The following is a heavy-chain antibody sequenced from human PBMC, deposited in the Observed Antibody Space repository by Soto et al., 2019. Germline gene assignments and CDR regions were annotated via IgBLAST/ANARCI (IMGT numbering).Heavy chain of an antibody. CDR2: INHSGST. J-gene: IGHJ4*02. V-gene: IGHV4-34*01. Sequence: GSLRLSCAASGFTFDDYGMSWVRQAPGKGLEWIGEINHSGSTNYNPSLKSRVTISVDTSKNQFSLKLSSVTAADTAVYYCAREWSSSYYFDYWGQGTLVTVSS. CDR3: AREWSSSYYFDY. D-gene: IGHD6-6*01. CDR1: GFTFDDYG.